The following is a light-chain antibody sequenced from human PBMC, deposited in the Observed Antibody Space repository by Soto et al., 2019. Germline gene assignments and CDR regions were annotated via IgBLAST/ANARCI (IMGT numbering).Light chain of an antibody. CDR2: DLS. CDR3: MQAIQVPYT. J-gene: IGKJ2*01. CDR1: QSLLHSDGKTY. V-gene: IGKV2-29*03. Sequence: DIVMTQTPLSLSVTPGQPASISCKSSQSLLHSDGKTYLYWYLQKPCQSPQLLIYDLSSRFSGVPDRVSGSGSRTDFTLKISRVEAEDVGVYYCMQAIQVPYTFGQGTKLEI.